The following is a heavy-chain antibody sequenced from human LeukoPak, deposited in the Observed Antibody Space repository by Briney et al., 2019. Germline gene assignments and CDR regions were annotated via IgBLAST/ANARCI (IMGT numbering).Heavy chain of an antibody. CDR3: GRDPNGDYVGAFEF. D-gene: IGHD4-17*01. V-gene: IGHV3-23*01. Sequence: GGSLRLSCVASEFNFASYAMTWVRLTPGKGLEWVSSIGGSGLYTNYADSVRGRFTISRDNSKTTLYLQMNSLRAEDTAVYYCGRDPNGDYVGAFEFWGQGTLVSVSS. CDR2: IGGSGLYT. J-gene: IGHJ3*01. CDR1: EFNFASYA.